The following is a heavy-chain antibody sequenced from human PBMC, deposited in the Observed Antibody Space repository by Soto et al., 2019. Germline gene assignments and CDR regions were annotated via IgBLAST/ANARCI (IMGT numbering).Heavy chain of an antibody. V-gene: IGHV3-21*01. CDR3: ARAYSGSYYSTH. D-gene: IGHD1-26*01. CDR2: ISSSSSYI. CDR1: GFTFSSYS. Sequence: EVRLVESGGGLVKPGGSLRLSCAASGFTFSSYSMNWVRQAPGKGLEWVSSISSSSSYIYYADSVKGRFTISRDNAKNSLYLQMNSLRAEDTAVYYCARAYSGSYYSTHWGQGTLVTVSS. J-gene: IGHJ4*02.